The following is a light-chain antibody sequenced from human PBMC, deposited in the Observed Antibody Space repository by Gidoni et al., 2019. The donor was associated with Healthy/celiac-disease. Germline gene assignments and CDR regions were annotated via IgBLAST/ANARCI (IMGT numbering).Light chain of an antibody. CDR2: DAA. J-gene: IGKJ1*01. CDR1: QSVSSY. Sequence: DIVLTQSPATLALSPGERATLSCRASQSVSSYLAWYQQKPGQDPRLLIYDAATRATGIPARFSGSGSGTDFTLTISSLEPEDFAVYYCQQRSNWPTFGQGTKVEIK. V-gene: IGKV3-11*01. CDR3: QQRSNWPT.